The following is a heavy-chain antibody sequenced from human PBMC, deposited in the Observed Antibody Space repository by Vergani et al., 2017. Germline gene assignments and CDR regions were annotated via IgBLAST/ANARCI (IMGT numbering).Heavy chain of an antibody. CDR1: GYSFTNYY. V-gene: IGHV5-10-1*03. CDR3: ARLTRDGYNLWY. D-gene: IGHD5-24*01. CDR2: INPSDYYT. Sequence: EVQLVQSGAEVKKPGESLRISCKGSGYSFTNYYIRWVRQMPGKGLEWMGGINPSDYYTNYSPSFQGHCTISADKSISTFYLQWSSLKASDTAMYYCARLTRDGYNLWYWGQGTLVTVSS. J-gene: IGHJ4*02.